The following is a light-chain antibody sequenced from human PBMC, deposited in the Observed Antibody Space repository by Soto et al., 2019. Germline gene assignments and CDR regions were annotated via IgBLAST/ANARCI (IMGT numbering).Light chain of an antibody. V-gene: IGKV3-20*01. CDR2: GAS. J-gene: IGKJ2*01. CDR1: QSVSSSH. CDR3: QQYGDSPMYT. Sequence: EIVLTQSPGTLSSSPGERATLSCRASQSVSSSHLAWYQQKPGQAPRLLIYGASSRATGIPDRFSGSGSGTDFTRTISRLEPEEFAVYFCQQYGDSPMYTFGQGTKLEI.